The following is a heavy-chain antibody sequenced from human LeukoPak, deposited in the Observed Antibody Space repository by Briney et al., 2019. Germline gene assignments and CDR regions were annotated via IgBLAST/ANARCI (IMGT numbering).Heavy chain of an antibody. D-gene: IGHD3-22*01. Sequence: ASVKVSCKASGYTFTGYYMHWVRQAPGQGLEWMGWINPNSGGTNYAQKFQGRVTMTRDTSISTAYMELSRLRSDDTAVYYCARGDRITMIVVAWGIDYWGQGTLVTVSS. CDR3: ARGDRITMIVVAWGIDY. CDR1: GYTFTGYY. CDR2: INPNSGGT. V-gene: IGHV1-2*02. J-gene: IGHJ4*02.